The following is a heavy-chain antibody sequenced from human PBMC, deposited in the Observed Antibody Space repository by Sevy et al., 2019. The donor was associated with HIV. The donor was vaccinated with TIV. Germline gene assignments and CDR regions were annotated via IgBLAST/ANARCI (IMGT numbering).Heavy chain of an antibody. V-gene: IGHV4-38-2*02. D-gene: IGHD6-19*01. CDR1: GYSISSGYY. CDR3: ARDLGSGWPDYYYYYMDV. J-gene: IGHJ6*03. CDR2: IYYSGST. Sequence: SETLSLTCAVSGYSISSGYYWGWTRQPPGKGLEWIGSIYYSGSTYYNPSLKSRVTISVDTSKNQFSLKLSSVTAADTAVYYCARDLGSGWPDYYYYYMDVWGKGTTVTVSS.